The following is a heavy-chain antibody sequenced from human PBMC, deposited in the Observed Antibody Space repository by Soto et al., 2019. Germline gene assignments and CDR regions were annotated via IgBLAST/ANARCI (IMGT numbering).Heavy chain of an antibody. CDR2: IGAYNGNT. D-gene: IGHD3-22*01. Sequence: QVQLVQSGAEVKKPGASVKVSCKASGYTFTSYGISWVRQAPGQGLEWMGWIGAYNGNTNYAQKLQGRVTMTTDTSTRTAYMELRSLRSDDTAVYYCARDWYYYDSSGYYPNWFDPWGQGTLVTVSS. V-gene: IGHV1-18*04. CDR3: ARDWYYYDSSGYYPNWFDP. CDR1: GYTFTSYG. J-gene: IGHJ5*02.